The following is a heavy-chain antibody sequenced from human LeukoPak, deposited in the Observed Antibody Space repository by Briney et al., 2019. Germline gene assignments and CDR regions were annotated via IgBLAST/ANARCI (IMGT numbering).Heavy chain of an antibody. CDR3: ARDPGGYWYFDL. CDR1: GDSISGYY. J-gene: IGHJ2*01. CDR2: IYYNGNT. D-gene: IGHD1-26*01. V-gene: IGHV4-59*01. Sequence: PSETLSLTCTVSGDSISGYYWSWIRQPPGAALEWIGYIYYNGNTNYSPSLKSRVTISVDTSKNQFTLKLSSVTAADTAVYYCARDPGGYWYFDLWGRGTLVTVSS.